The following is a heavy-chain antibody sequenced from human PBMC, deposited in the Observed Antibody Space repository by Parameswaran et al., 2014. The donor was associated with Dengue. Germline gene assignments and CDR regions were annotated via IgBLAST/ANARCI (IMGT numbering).Heavy chain of an antibody. J-gene: IGHJ5*02. CDR2: IKSKTDGGTT. V-gene: IGHV3-15*01. Sequence: VRQAPGKGLEWVGRIKSKTDGGTTDYAAPVKGRFTLSRDDSKNTLYLQMNSLKTEDTAVYYCTTDSWGDDTWGQGTPVTVSS. D-gene: IGHD2-21*02. CDR3: TTDSWGDDT.